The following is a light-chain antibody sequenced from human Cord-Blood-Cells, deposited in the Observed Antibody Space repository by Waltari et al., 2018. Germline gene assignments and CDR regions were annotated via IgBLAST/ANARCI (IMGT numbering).Light chain of an antibody. CDR1: QSVSSN. V-gene: IGKV3-15*01. Sequence: EIVMTQSPATMSVSPGERATRSFRASQSVSSNLDWYQQKPGQAPRLLIYGASTRSTGSPARFSGSGSATKFTLTIISLQSEDFSAYYCQQYNNCPPYSFGQGTKLDIK. CDR2: GAS. J-gene: IGKJ2*03. CDR3: QQYNNCPPYS.